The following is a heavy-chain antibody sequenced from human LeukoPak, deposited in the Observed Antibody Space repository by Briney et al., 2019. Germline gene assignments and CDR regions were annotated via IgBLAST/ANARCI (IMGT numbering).Heavy chain of an antibody. CDR3: ARDLEGLLFGGGDYDILGD. D-gene: IGHD3-9*01. Sequence: VASAKVSCKASGGTFSSYAISWVRQAPGQGLEWMGRIIPIFGTANYAQKFQGRVTITTDESTSTAYMELSSLRSEDTAVYYCARDLEGLLFGGGDYDILGDWGQGTLVTVSS. CDR1: GGTFSSYA. J-gene: IGHJ4*02. V-gene: IGHV1-69*05. CDR2: IIPIFGTA.